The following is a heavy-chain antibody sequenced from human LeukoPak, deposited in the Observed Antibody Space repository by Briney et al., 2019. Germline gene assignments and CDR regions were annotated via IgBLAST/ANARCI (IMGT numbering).Heavy chain of an antibody. Sequence: GGSLRLSCTASGFTFGCYAMSWVRQAPGKGLEWVGFIRSKAYGGTTEYAASVKGRFTIPRDDSKSIAYLQMNSLKTEDTAVYYCTRGINDYGGNTFDYWGQGTLVTVSS. CDR1: GFTFGCYA. V-gene: IGHV3-49*04. CDR3: TRGINDYGGNTFDY. CDR2: IRSKAYGGTT. J-gene: IGHJ4*02. D-gene: IGHD4-23*01.